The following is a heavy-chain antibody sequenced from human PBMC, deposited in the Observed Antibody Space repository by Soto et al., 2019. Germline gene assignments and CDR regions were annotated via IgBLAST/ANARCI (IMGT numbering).Heavy chain of an antibody. CDR1: GFSLSTSGVG. D-gene: IGHD2-8*01. V-gene: IGHV2-5*02. Sequence: QITLKESGPTLVKPTQTLTLTCTFSGFSLSTSGVGVGWIRQPPGKALEWLALIYWDDDKRYSPSLNSRLTPTKDTXNNXVXLTMTNMDPEDTATYYCAHRPGVYCTYGVCYNWFDPWGQGTLVTVSS. CDR2: IYWDDDK. CDR3: AHRPGVYCTYGVCYNWFDP. J-gene: IGHJ5*02.